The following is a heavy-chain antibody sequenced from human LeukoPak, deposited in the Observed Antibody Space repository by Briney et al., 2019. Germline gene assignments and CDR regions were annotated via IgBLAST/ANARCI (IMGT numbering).Heavy chain of an antibody. CDR2: ISGIGVST. CDR3: AKTHSSSYASMDV. D-gene: IGHD6-13*01. V-gene: IGHV3-23*01. Sequence: GGSLRLSCAASGFTFSSYAMSWVRQAPGKGLEWVSTISGIGVSTYYADSVKGRFTISRDNSKNTLYPQMNSLRAEDTAVYYCAKTHSSSYASMDVWGQGTTVTVSS. CDR1: GFTFSSYA. J-gene: IGHJ6*02.